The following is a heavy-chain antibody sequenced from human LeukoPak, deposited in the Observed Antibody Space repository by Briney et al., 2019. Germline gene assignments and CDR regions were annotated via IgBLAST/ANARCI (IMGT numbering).Heavy chain of an antibody. CDR1: GYTFTSYD. Sequence: ASVKVSCKASGYTFTSYDINWVRQATGQGLEWMGWMNPNSGNTGYAQKFQGRVTITRNTSISTAYMELSSLRSEDTAVYYCARGRYIAGATFSGYYYYMDVWGKGTTVTVSS. J-gene: IGHJ6*03. CDR2: MNPNSGNT. CDR3: ARGRYIAGATFSGYYYYMDV. D-gene: IGHD1-26*01. V-gene: IGHV1-8*03.